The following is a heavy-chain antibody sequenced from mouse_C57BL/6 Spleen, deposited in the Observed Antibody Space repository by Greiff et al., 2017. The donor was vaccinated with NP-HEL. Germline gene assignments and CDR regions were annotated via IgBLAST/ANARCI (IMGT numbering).Heavy chain of an antibody. CDR2: ISDGGSYT. D-gene: IGHD1-1*01. Sequence: DVKLVESGGGLVKPGGSLKLSCAASGFTFSSYAMSWVRQTPEKRLEWVATISDGGSYTYYPDNVKGRFTISRDNAKNNLYLQMSHLKSEDTAMYYCARVHYYGSSYFDYWGQGTTLTVSS. CDR1: GFTFSSYA. J-gene: IGHJ2*01. V-gene: IGHV5-4*03. CDR3: ARVHYYGSSYFDY.